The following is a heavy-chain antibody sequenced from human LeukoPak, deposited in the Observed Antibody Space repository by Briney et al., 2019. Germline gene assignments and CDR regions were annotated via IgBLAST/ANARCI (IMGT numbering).Heavy chain of an antibody. J-gene: IGHJ4*02. CDR2: ISWNSGSI. Sequence: PGGSLRLSCAASGFTFDDYAMHWVREAPGKGLEWVSGISWNSGSIGYADSVKGRFTISRDNAKNSLYLQMNSLRAEDTALYYCAKDHTDYGDYTFDYWGQGTLVTVSS. D-gene: IGHD4-17*01. CDR3: AKDHTDYGDYTFDY. CDR1: GFTFDDYA. V-gene: IGHV3-9*01.